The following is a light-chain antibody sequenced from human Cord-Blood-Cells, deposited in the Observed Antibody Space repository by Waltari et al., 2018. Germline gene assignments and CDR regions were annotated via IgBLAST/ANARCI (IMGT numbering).Light chain of an antibody. CDR1: QSISSY. V-gene: IGKV1-39*01. J-gene: IGKJ2*01. CDR3: QQSYSTPMYT. CDR2: AAS. Sequence: DIQMTQSSSSLSASVGDRVTITCRASQSISSYLNWYQQKPGKAPKLLIYAASSLQSGVPSRFSGSGSATDFTLTISSLQPEEFATYYCQQSYSTPMYTFGQGTKLEIK.